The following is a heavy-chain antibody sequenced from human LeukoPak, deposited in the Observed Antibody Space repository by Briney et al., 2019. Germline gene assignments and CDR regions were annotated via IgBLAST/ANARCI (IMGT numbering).Heavy chain of an antibody. CDR2: INPNSGGT. CDR1: GYTFTGYD. D-gene: IGHD6-13*01. V-gene: IGHV1-2*02. J-gene: IGHJ4*02. CDR3: ARGGESIAAASGY. Sequence: GASVKVSCKASGYTFTGYDMHWVRQAPGQGLEWMGWINPNSGGTNYAQKFQGRVTMTRDTSISTAYMELSRLRSDDTAVYYCARGGESIAAASGYWGQGTLVTVSS.